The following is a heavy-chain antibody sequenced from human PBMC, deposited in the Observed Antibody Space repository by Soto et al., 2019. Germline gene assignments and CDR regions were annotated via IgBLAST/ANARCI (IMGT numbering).Heavy chain of an antibody. CDR2: ISGSGGST. CDR3: AKDLELGYCSGGSCYAAFDY. J-gene: IGHJ4*02. V-gene: IGHV3-23*01. D-gene: IGHD2-15*01. CDR1: GFTFSSYA. Sequence: EVQLLESGGGLVQPGGSLRLSCAASGFTFSSYAMSWVRQAPGKGLEWVSAISGSGGSTYYADSVKGRFTISRDKSKNTLYLQMNSLRAEDTAVYYCAKDLELGYCSGGSCYAAFDYWGQGTLVTVSS.